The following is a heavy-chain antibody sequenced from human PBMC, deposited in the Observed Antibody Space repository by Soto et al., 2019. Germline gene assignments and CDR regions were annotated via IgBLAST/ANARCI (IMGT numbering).Heavy chain of an antibody. Sequence: GASVKVSCKASGGTFSSYAISWVRQAPGQGLEWMGGIIPIFGTANYAQKFQGRVTMTRNTSISTAYMELSSLRSEDTAVYYCGRTLYGDNVDHCGQGTLVTVSS. V-gene: IGHV1-69*05. CDR3: GRTLYGDNVDH. D-gene: IGHD4-17*01. J-gene: IGHJ4*02. CDR1: GGTFSSYA. CDR2: IIPIFGTA.